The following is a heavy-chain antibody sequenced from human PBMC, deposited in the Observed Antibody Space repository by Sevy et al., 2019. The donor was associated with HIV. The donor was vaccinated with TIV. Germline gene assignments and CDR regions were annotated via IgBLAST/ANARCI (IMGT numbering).Heavy chain of an antibody. J-gene: IGHJ6*02. V-gene: IGHV4-4*02. CDR1: GGSISSSNW. Sequence: SETLSLTCVVSGGSISSSNWWSWVRQPPGKGLEWIGEIFHSGSTNYNPSLDIRVSISIDKSKNHFSLKVNSVTAAVTAVYYCARDVSALYSYGLDLWGQGTTVTVSS. D-gene: IGHD2-21*01. CDR3: ARDVSALYSYGLDL. CDR2: IFHSGST.